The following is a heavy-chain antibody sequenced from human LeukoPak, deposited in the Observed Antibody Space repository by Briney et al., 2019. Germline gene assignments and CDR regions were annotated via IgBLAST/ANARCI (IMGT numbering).Heavy chain of an antibody. Sequence: ASVTVSCKASGGTFSSYAISWVRQAPGQGLEWMGGIIPIFGTANYAQKFQGRVTITTDESTSTAYMELSSLRSEDTAVYYCASPAHYYDSSGYFSYWGQGTLVTVSS. CDR2: IIPIFGTA. V-gene: IGHV1-69*05. J-gene: IGHJ4*02. D-gene: IGHD3-22*01. CDR1: GGTFSSYA. CDR3: ASPAHYYDSSGYFSY.